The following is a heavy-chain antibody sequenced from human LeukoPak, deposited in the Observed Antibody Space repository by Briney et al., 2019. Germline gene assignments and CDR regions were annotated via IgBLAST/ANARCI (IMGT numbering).Heavy chain of an antibody. Sequence: PGGSLRLSCAASGFTFPTYHMVWVRQSPGKGLEWLAYINSGSDIIYYADSVKGRFTISRDNAKNSLYLETISLRAEDTAVYFCARGRGYCSRTTCWYFDYWGQGTLVTVSS. D-gene: IGHD2-2*01. CDR1: GFTFPTYH. J-gene: IGHJ4*02. CDR3: ARGRGYCSRTTCWYFDY. V-gene: IGHV3-48*01. CDR2: INSGSDII.